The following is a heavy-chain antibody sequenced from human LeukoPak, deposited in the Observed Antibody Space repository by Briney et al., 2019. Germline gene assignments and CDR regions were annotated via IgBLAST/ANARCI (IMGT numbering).Heavy chain of an antibody. J-gene: IGHJ3*02. D-gene: IGHD4/OR15-4a*01. Sequence: SETLSLTCAVYGGSFSGYYWSWIRQPPGKGLEWIGEINHSGSTNYNPSLKSRVTISVDTSKNQFSLKLSSVTAADTAVYYCGMELTTPYDAFDIWGQGTMVTVSS. CDR3: GMELTTPYDAFDI. V-gene: IGHV4-34*01. CDR2: INHSGST. CDR1: GGSFSGYY.